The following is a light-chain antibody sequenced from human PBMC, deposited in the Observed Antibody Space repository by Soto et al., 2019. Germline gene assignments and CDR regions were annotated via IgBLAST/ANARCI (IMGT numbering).Light chain of an antibody. Sequence: EIVMTQSPATLSVSPGERATLSCRASQSVSSYLAWYQQKPGQAPRLLIFGASGRATGIPERFSGSGSGTDFSLTISRLEPEDSAVYYCQQYGSSLLTFGGGTKVDIK. CDR1: QSVSSY. V-gene: IGKV3-20*01. CDR2: GAS. CDR3: QQYGSSLLT. J-gene: IGKJ4*01.